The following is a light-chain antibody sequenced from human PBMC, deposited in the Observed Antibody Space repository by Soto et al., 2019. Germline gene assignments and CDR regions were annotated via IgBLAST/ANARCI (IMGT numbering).Light chain of an antibody. CDR1: SSNIGNNY. CDR2: DNI. CDR3: ATCDSSLSAVV. J-gene: IGLJ2*01. Sequence: QSVLTRPPSVSAAPGQTVPISCSGTSSNIGNNYVSWYQPLPGTAPNLLIYDNIQRPSGIPDRFSGSKSGTSATLAITGLQTGDEADYYCATCDSSLSAVVFGGGTKLTVL. V-gene: IGLV1-51*01.